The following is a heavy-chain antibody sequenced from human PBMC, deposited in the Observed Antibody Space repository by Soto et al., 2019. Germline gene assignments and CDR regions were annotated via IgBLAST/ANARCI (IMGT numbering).Heavy chain of an antibody. CDR1: GFTFSSYS. CDR3: ARDTRYSNYEYYYGMDV. CDR2: ISSSSSYI. V-gene: IGHV3-21*01. D-gene: IGHD4-4*01. Sequence: GGSLRLSCAASGFTFSSYSMNWVRQAPGKGLEWVSSISSSSSYIYYADSVKGRFTISRDNAKNSLYLQMNSLRAEDTAVYYCARDTRYSNYEYYYGMDVWGQGTTVTVSS. J-gene: IGHJ6*02.